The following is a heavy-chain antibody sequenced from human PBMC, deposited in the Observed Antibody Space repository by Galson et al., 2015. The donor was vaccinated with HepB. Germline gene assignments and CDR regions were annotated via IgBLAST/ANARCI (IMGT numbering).Heavy chain of an antibody. CDR2: ISSSGAVI. J-gene: IGHJ6*02. CDR3: AKAAGYYSYYGLDV. CDR1: QFTFSSYA. D-gene: IGHD6-13*01. Sequence: SLRLSCAASQFTFSSYAMSWVRQAPGKGLEWVSVISSSGAVIYYADSVRGRFTISRDNSKNTPYLQMNSLRAEDTALYYCAKAAGYYSYYGLDVWGQGTTVTVSS. V-gene: IGHV3-23*01.